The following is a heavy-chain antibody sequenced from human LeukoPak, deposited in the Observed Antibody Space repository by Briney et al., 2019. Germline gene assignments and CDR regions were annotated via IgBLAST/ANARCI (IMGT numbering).Heavy chain of an antibody. CDR1: GFTFSNYW. CDR3: ARAPAAGTVDY. Sequence: PGGSLRLSCAASGFTFSNYWMTWVRQAPGKGLEWVANINKDGSARHYVDSMEGRFTVSRNNAKNSLYLQMNSLRAEDTAMYYCARAPAAGTVDYWGQGSLVTVSS. V-gene: IGHV3-7*01. CDR2: INKDGSAR. D-gene: IGHD6-13*01. J-gene: IGHJ4*02.